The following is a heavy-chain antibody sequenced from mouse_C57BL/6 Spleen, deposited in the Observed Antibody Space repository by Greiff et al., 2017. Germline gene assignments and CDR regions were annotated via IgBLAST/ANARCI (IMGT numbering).Heavy chain of an antibody. V-gene: IGHV5-6*01. Sequence: EVQRVESGGDLVKPGGSLKLSCAASGFTFSSYGMSWVRQTPDKRLEWVATISSGGSYTYYPDSVKGRFTISRDNAKNTLYLQMSSLKSEDTAMYYCARHPLITTVVAKPWFAYWGQGTLVTVSA. CDR3: ARHPLITTVVAKPWFAY. CDR2: ISSGGSYT. CDR1: GFTFSSYG. D-gene: IGHD1-1*01. J-gene: IGHJ3*01.